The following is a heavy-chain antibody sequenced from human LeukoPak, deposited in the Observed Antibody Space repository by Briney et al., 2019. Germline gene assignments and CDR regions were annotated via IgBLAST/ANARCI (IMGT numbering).Heavy chain of an antibody. J-gene: IGHJ6*02. Sequence: GGSLRLSCAASGFAFSNHAMSWVRQAPRKGLEWVSTVKSGGTTYYADSVKGRFTISRDNSNNTLYLQMNSLRAEDTAVYYCAREPWGAKGAAWGMDVWGQGTTVAVSS. CDR1: GFAFSNHA. CDR2: VKSGGTT. V-gene: IGHV3-23*01. CDR3: AREPWGAKGAAWGMDV. D-gene: IGHD1-26*01.